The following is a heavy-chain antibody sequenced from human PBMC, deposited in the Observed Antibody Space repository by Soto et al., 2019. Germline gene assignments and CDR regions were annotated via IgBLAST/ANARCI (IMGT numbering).Heavy chain of an antibody. V-gene: IGHV5-51*01. CDR1: GYSFTSYW. J-gene: IGHJ6*02. CDR2: IYPGDSDT. D-gene: IGHD4-17*01. CDR3: ARHLGSYDYGDYRFNSYYYYGMDV. Sequence: GESLKISCKGSGYSFTSYWIGWVRQMPGKGLEWMGIIYPGDSDTRYSPSFQGQVTISADKSISTAYLQWSSLKASDTAMYYCARHLGSYDYGDYRFNSYYYYGMDVWGQGTTVTVSS.